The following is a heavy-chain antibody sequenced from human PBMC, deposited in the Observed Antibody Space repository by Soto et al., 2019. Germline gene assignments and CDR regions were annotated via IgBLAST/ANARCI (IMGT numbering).Heavy chain of an antibody. CDR1: GGSISSYY. D-gene: IGHD1-26*01. CDR3: ARGTWELHYNNWFDP. J-gene: IGHJ5*02. V-gene: IGHV4-59*01. CDR2: IYYSGST. Sequence: SETLSLTCTVSGGSISSYYWSWIRQPPGKGLEWIGYIYYSGSTNYNPSLKSRVTISVDTSKNQFSLKLSSVTAADTALYYCARGTWELHYNNWFDPWGQGTLVTVSS.